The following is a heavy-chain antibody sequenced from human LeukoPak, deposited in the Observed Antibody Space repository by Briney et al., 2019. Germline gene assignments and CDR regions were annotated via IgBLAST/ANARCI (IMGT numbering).Heavy chain of an antibody. CDR3: ARQDNYYDSSGYYASNWFDP. V-gene: IGHV1-2*02. CDR2: INPNSGGT. CDR1: GYTFTGYY. J-gene: IGHJ5*02. Sequence: GASVKVSCKASGYTFTGYYMHWVRQAPGQGLEWMGWINPNSGGTNYAQKFQGRVTMTRDTSISTAYMELSRLRSDDTAVYYCARQDNYYDSSGYYASNWFDPWGQGTPVTVSS. D-gene: IGHD3-22*01.